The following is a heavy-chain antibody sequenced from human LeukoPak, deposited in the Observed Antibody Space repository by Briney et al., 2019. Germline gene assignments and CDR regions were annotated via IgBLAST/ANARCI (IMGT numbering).Heavy chain of an antibody. J-gene: IGHJ4*02. CDR2: ISSSGSV. CDR1: GGSISGSIRSYY. D-gene: IGHD6-19*01. Sequence: SETLSLTCTVSGGSISGSIRSYYWSWLRQPPGKGLEWIGYISSSGSVNDNPSLRSRVTISVDTSKNQFSLKLSSVTAADTAVYYCARGSKVAVAGTIGRADYWGQGTLVTVSS. CDR3: ARGSKVAVAGTIGRADY. V-gene: IGHV4-61*01.